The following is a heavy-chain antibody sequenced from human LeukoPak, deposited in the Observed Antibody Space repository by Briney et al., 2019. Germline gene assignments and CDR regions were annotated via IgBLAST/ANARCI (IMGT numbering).Heavy chain of an antibody. V-gene: IGHV3-7*01. J-gene: IGHJ6*02. CDR3: ARGSGYYGSGSNPYYYYGLDV. CDR2: IKEDGSEK. Sequence: AGGSLRLSCAASGFSFSNYWMSWVRQAPGKGLEWVANIKEDGSEKFYVDSVKGRFSISRDNARNSLYLQMNILRAEDTAVYYCARGSGYYGSGSNPYYYYGLDVWGQGTTVIVSS. CDR1: GFSFSNYW. D-gene: IGHD3-10*01.